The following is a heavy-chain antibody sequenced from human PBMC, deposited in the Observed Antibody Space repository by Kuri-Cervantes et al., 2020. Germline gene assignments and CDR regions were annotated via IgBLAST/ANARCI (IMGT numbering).Heavy chain of an antibody. CDR3: AKDILGVAGTGDYYYYYGMDV. CDR1: GFIFDDYA. CDR2: ISWDSGSI. Sequence: GGSLRLSCAASGFIFDDYAMHWVRQAPGKGLEWVSGISWDSGSIGYADSVKGRFTISRDNAKNSLYLQMNSLRAEDTALYYCAKDILGVAGTGDYYYYYGMDVWGQGTTVTVSS. J-gene: IGHJ6*02. V-gene: IGHV3-9*01. D-gene: IGHD6-19*01.